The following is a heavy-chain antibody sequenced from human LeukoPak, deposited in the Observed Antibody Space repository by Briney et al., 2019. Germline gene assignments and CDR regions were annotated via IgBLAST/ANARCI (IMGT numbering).Heavy chain of an antibody. V-gene: IGHV1-2*02. J-gene: IGHJ5*02. CDR1: GYTFTAYY. Sequence: GESLKISCKGSGYTFTAYYMHWVRQAPGQGLEWMGWITPNSGGTKYALRFQGRVTMTRDTSISTAYMELSGLRSDDTAVYYCARGFRLSAIEDWFDPWGQGTLVTVSS. CDR3: ARGFRLSAIEDWFDP. CDR2: ITPNSGGT. D-gene: IGHD2-2*02.